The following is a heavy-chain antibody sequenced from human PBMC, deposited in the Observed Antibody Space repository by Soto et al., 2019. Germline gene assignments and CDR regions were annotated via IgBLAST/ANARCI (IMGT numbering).Heavy chain of an antibody. J-gene: IGHJ2*01. V-gene: IGHV4-31*03. CDR2: IYYSGGT. CDR3: AREQGYSSGWYF. CDR1: GGSVCSPGYY. Sequence: HVQLQESGPGLVKPSQTLSITCIVSGGSVCSPGYYWTWLRQHPGKGLEWSGFIYYSGGTYYSPSFSIRLTMSRDKFKNHFSLKMSSVTDAYTSAYYRAREQGYSSGWYF. D-gene: IGHD6-19*01.